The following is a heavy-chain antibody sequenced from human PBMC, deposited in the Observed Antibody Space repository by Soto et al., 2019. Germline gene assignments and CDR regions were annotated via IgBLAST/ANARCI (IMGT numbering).Heavy chain of an antibody. J-gene: IGHJ6*02. CDR2: INAGNGNT. CDR3: ARDHGLWGHYCYGMDV. D-gene: IGHD2-21*01. V-gene: IGHV1-3*05. Sequence: QVQLVQSGAEEKKPGASVKVSCKASGYTFTSYAMHWVRQAPGQRLEWMGWINAGNGNTKYSQKFQGRVTITRDTSASTAYMELSSLRSEDTAVYYCARDHGLWGHYCYGMDVWGQGTTVTVSS. CDR1: GYTFTSYA.